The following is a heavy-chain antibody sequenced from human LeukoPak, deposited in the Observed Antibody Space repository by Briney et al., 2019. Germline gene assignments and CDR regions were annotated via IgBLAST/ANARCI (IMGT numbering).Heavy chain of an antibody. J-gene: IGHJ4*02. CDR2: IYYSGST. Sequence: PSETLSLTCTFSGGSISSSSYYWGWIRQPPGKGLEWIGSIYYSGSTYYNPSLKSRVTISVDTSKNQFSLKLSSVTAADTAVYYCARTGTAARSFDYWGQGTLVTVSS. CDR3: ARTGTAARSFDY. D-gene: IGHD6-6*01. CDR1: GGSISSSSYY. V-gene: IGHV4-39*01.